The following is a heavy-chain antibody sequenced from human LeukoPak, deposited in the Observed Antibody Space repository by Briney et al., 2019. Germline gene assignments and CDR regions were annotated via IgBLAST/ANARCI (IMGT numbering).Heavy chain of an antibody. CDR2: IRTSSGGI. CDR1: GFTFSRYS. J-gene: IGHJ4*02. Sequence: PGGSLRLSCAASGFTFSRYSVNWVRQAPGKRLEWVAYIRTSSGGIYYADSVKGRFTISTDNAKNSLYLEMNNLRDGDTAVYYCARDDSWAFDYWGQGTLVTVSS. V-gene: IGHV3-48*02. CDR3: ARDDSWAFDY. D-gene: IGHD2-21*02.